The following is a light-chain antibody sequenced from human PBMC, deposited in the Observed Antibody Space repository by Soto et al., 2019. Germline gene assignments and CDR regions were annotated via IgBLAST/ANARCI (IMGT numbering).Light chain of an antibody. J-gene: IGKJ5*01. CDR1: QGISSY. V-gene: IGKV1-9*01. CDR2: AAS. Sequence: IQLTQSPSSLSASVGDRVTITCRASQGISSYLVWYQQKPGKAPKLLIYAASTLQSGVPSRFSGSGSGTDFSLTISSLQPEDFATYYCQQLNSYPLTFGQGTLLEIK. CDR3: QQLNSYPLT.